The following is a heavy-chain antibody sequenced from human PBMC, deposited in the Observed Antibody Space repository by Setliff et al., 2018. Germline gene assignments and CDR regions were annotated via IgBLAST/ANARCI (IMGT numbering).Heavy chain of an antibody. CDR3: TTRYCSHGGCYREGVFVYMDV. CDR2: ISWNSGSI. CDR1: GFTFDDYA. D-gene: IGHD2-8*01. Sequence: GGSLRLSCAASGFTFDDYAMHWVRQAPGKGLEWVSGISWNSGSIGYADSVKGRFTISRDNAKNSLYLQMNNLKAEDTAVYYCTTRYCSHGGCYREGVFVYMDVWGKGTTVTVSS. V-gene: IGHV3-9*01. J-gene: IGHJ6*03.